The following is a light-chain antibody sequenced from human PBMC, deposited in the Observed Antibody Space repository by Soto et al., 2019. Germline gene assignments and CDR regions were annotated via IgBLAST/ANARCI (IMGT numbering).Light chain of an antibody. CDR3: SSYTSSSTLV. Sequence: QSALTQPGSVSGSPGQSITISCTGTSXDVGGYNYVSWYQQHPGKAPKLMIYEVSNRPSGVSNRFSGSKSGNTASLTISGLQAEDEADYYCSSYTSSSTLVFGTGTKV. J-gene: IGLJ1*01. CDR2: EVS. CDR1: SXDVGGYNY. V-gene: IGLV2-14*01.